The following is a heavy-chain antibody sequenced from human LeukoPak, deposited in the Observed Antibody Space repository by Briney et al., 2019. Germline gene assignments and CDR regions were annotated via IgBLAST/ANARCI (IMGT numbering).Heavy chain of an antibody. CDR1: GFSFITYG. CDR3: AKDATPGGDYFDY. CDR2: IRYDGSNR. V-gene: IGHV3-30*02. Sequence: GGSLRLSCAASGFSFITYGIHWVRQAPGKGLEWVAFIRYDGSNRFYADSVKGRFTISRDNSKNTLYLQMNSLRAEDTAVYYCAKDATPGGDYFDYWGQGTLVTVSS. J-gene: IGHJ4*02. D-gene: IGHD3-10*01.